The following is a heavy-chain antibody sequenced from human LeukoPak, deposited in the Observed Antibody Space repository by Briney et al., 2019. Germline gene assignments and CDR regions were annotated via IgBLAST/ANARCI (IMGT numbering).Heavy chain of an antibody. D-gene: IGHD3-9*01. CDR2: ISSSSSYI. Sequence: GGSLRLSCAASGFTFSSYSMNWVRQAPGKGLEWVSSISSSSSYIYYADSVKGRFTISRDNAKNSLYLQMNSLRAEDTAVYYCAREGGTYDILSFYYYYYMDVWGKGTTVTVSS. V-gene: IGHV3-21*01. CDR3: AREGGTYDILSFYYYYYMDV. J-gene: IGHJ6*03. CDR1: GFTFSSYS.